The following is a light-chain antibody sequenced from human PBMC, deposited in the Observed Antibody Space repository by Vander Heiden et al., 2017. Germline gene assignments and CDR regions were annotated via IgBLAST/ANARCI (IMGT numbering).Light chain of an antibody. Sequence: SYELTQSPSVSVSPGQTASITCSGDKLGDKYACWYQQKPGQSPVLVSYQDSKRPSGIPERFSGSNSGNTATLTISGTQAMDEADYYCQAWDSSTEVFGGGTKLTVL. CDR3: QAWDSSTEV. V-gene: IGLV3-1*01. CDR2: QDS. J-gene: IGLJ2*01. CDR1: KLGDKY.